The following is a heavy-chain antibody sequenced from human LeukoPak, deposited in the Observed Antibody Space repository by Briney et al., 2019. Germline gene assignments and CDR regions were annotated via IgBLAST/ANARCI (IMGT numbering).Heavy chain of an antibody. CDR1: GFTISSYW. J-gene: IGHJ1*01. D-gene: IGHD3-22*01. CDR2: INSDGTDI. CDR3: EKVGYYGSSNYYAYFQH. Sequence: PGGSLRLSCAASGFTISSYWMNWVRQAPGKGLEWVARINSDGTDISYGDSVKGRFTISGDNAKNTLYLQMNSLRVEDTAVYYCEKVGYYGSSNYYAYFQHWGQGTLVTVSS. V-gene: IGHV3-74*01.